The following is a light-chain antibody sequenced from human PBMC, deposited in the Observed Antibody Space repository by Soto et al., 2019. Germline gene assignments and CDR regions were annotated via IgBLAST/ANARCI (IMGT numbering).Light chain of an antibody. CDR2: GDD. V-gene: IGLV1-44*01. Sequence: QSVLTQPPSASGTPGQTVIISCSGSISNIETNTVNWYHHLPGAAPKLLIYGDDQRPAGVPDRISASKSGTSASLAITGLQPEDEADFYCAVWDNSFQGWVFGGGTKLTVL. CDR1: ISNIETNT. CDR3: AVWDNSFQGWV. J-gene: IGLJ3*02.